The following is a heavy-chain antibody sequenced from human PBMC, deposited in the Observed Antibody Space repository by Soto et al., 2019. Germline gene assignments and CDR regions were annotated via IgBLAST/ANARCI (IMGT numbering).Heavy chain of an antibody. J-gene: IGHJ4*01. Sequence: LSCAASGCTLSDYDMHWDRQVPGRGLAWVSGVSWTNISFGYADSVKGRFTISRDHAQHSLYLQKNSQKRGDTAFYYSAKDRKTAMFPGDFDYWG. V-gene: IGHV3-9*01. D-gene: IGHD5-18*01. CDR3: AKDRKTAMFPGDFDY. CDR2: VSWTNISF. CDR1: GCTLSDYD.